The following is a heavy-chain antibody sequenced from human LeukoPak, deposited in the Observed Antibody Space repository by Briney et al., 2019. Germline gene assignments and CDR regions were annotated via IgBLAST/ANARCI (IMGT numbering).Heavy chain of an antibody. V-gene: IGHV3-23*01. CDR1: GFTFSSYA. Sequence: QSGGSLRLSCAASGFTFSSYAMSWVRQAPGKGLEWVSAISGSGGSTYYADSVKGRFTISRDNSKNTLYLQMDSLRAEDTAVYYCAKDLLEWELLGQTEEQLFDYWGQGTLVTVSS. CDR2: ISGSGGST. D-gene: IGHD1-26*01. J-gene: IGHJ4*02. CDR3: AKDLLEWELLGQTEEQLFDY.